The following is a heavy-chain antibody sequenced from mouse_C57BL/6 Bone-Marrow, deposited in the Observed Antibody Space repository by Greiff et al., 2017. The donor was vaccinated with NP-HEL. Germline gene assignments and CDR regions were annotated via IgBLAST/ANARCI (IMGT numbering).Heavy chain of an antibody. J-gene: IGHJ1*03. CDR2: ISSGGSYT. CDR1: GFTFSSYG. CDR3: ARGNWGRNWYFDV. Sequence: EVKLQESGGDLVKPGGSLKLSCAASGFTFSSYGMSWVRQTPDKRLEWVATISSGGSYTYYPDSVKGRFTISRDNAKNTLYLQMSSLKSEDTAMYYCARGNWGRNWYFDVWGTGTTVTVSS. V-gene: IGHV5-6*01. D-gene: IGHD4-1*01.